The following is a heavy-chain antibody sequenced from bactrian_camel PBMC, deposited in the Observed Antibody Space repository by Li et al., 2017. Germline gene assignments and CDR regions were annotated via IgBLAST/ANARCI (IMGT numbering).Heavy chain of an antibody. V-gene: IGHV3S26*01. CDR2: IYIGGGST. Sequence: VQLVESGGDSVQAGGSLRLSCTVSGYTYSGYWAAWFRQAPGKGREEREGVAAIYIGGGSTTYAEPVKGRFTISKDNAKNTLYLQMNSLKPEDAAMYVCAADEYSDGTFLSRDWHRATEYNAWGQGTQDTVS. CDR1: GYTYSGYW. J-gene: IGHJ6*01. D-gene: IGHD7*01. CDR3: AADEYSDGTFLSRDWHRATEYNA.